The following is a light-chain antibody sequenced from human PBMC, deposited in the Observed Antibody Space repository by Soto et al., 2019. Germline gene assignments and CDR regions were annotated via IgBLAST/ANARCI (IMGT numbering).Light chain of an antibody. V-gene: IGKV1-27*01. J-gene: IGKJ4*01. CDR1: QGISNY. CDR2: AAS. Sequence: DIQMTQSPSSLSASVGDRVTITCRASQGISNYLAWYQQKPGKVPKLLIYAASTLQSGVPSRFRGSGSGTDFTLTISSLQPEDVATYYCQKYNSAPALTFGGGTKVDIK. CDR3: QKYNSAPALT.